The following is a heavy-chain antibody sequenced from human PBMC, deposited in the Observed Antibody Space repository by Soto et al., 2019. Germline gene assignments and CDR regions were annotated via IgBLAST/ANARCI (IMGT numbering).Heavy chain of an antibody. J-gene: IGHJ4*01. CDR3: AKERLEEVGTFFEF. V-gene: IGHV3-23*01. CDR1: GYTITARL. Sequence: SCKASGYTITARLLHWVRQAPGKGLEWVSGISGSGRDTYYADSVKGRLTISRDNAKNTLFLQMNSLRAEDAASYYCAKERLEEVGTFFEFWGHGILVTVSS. D-gene: IGHD6-13*01. CDR2: ISGSGRDT.